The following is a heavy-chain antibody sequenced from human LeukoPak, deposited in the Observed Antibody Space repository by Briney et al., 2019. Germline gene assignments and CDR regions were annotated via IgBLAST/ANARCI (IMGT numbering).Heavy chain of an antibody. CDR3: ARWFGELAFDY. V-gene: IGHV3-21*01. CDR1: GFTFSSYS. J-gene: IGHJ4*02. Sequence: GGSLRLSCAASGFTFSSYSMNWVRQAPGKGLEWVSSISSSSSYIYYADSVKGRFTISRDNAKNSLYLQMNSLRAEDTAVYYCARWFGELAFDYWGQGTLVTVSS. D-gene: IGHD3-10*01. CDR2: ISSSSSYI.